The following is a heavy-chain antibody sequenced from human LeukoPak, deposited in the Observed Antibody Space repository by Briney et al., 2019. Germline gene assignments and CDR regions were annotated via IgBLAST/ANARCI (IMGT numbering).Heavy chain of an antibody. CDR3: AREPGIAVAGTRYYYYYMDV. CDR1: GGTFSSYA. J-gene: IGHJ6*03. CDR2: INPSGGST. V-gene: IGHV1-46*01. Sequence: GASVKVSCKASGGTFSSYAISWVRQAPGQGLEWMGIINPSGGSTSYAQKFQGRVTMTRDMSTSTVYMELSSLRSEDTAVYYCAREPGIAVAGTRYYYYYMDVWGKGTTVTVSS. D-gene: IGHD6-19*01.